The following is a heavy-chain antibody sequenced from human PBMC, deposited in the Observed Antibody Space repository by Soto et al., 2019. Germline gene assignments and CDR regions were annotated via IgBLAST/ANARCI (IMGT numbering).Heavy chain of an antibody. V-gene: IGHV3-23*05. D-gene: IGHD3-10*01. CDR2: MNAAATST. CDR3: ARGGADHYNYGMDV. J-gene: IGHJ6*02. Sequence: QLSESGGGLLQPGESLTLSCEASGFTLTAYAMTWVRQPPGKGLEWVASMNAAATSTSYADSVKGRFTAFRDSSGTTLNLHIDTLRPDDTAIYFCARGGADHYNYGMDVWGQGTTVIVSS. CDR1: GFTLTAYA.